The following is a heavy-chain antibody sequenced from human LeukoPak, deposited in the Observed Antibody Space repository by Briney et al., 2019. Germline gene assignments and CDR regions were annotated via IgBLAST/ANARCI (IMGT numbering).Heavy chain of an antibody. V-gene: IGHV3-23*01. D-gene: IGHD6-19*01. CDR1: GFSFRNLA. J-gene: IGHJ4*02. Sequence: QSGGSLRLSCAASGFSFRNLAMGWVRQAPGKGLEWVSVISDSGGTTYYADSVKGRFTISRDNSRNTLYLQMNSLRVEDTAVYYCAKDARRSSGWYFFDHWGQGTLVTVSS. CDR3: AKDARRSSGWYFFDH. CDR2: ISDSGGTT.